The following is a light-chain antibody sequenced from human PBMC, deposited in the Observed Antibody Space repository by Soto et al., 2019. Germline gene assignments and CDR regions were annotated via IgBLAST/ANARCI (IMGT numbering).Light chain of an antibody. J-gene: IGKJ1*01. V-gene: IGKV1-39*01. CDR1: QTISNF. CDR2: GAS. CDR3: QQSHTSPRT. Sequence: DIQMTQSPSSLFASVGDRVTVTCRASQTISNFLNWYHQKPGKAPKLLIYGASSLQSGVPSRFSGGGSGTTFTLTINSAQPEDFAIYYCQQSHTSPRTFGQGTTVE.